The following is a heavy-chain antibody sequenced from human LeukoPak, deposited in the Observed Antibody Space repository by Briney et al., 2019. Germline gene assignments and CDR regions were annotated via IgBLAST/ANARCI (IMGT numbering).Heavy chain of an antibody. V-gene: IGHV1-69*05. Sequence: RASVKVSCKASGGTFSSYAISWVRQVPGQGLEWMGGIIPIFGTANYAQKFQGRVTITTDESTSTAYMELSSLRSEDTAVYYCARDPLRYGDETGLDYWGQGTLVTASS. J-gene: IGHJ4*02. CDR2: IIPIFGTA. CDR3: ARDPLRYGDETGLDY. D-gene: IGHD4-17*01. CDR1: GGTFSSYA.